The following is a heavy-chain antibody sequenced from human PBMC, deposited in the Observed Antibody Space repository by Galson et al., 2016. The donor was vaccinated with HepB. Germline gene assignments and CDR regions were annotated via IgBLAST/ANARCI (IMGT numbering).Heavy chain of an antibody. J-gene: IGHJ4*02. CDR1: GDSISSGGYS. V-gene: IGHV4-30-2*01. Sequence: VSGDSISSGGYSWSWIRQPPGKGLEWIGYIYHSGRANYNPSLKSRVTMSVDKSKNNFSLNLNSVTAADTAAYYCARVPPATWYGDLDSWGPGTLVTVSS. CDR3: ARVPPATWYGDLDS. CDR2: IYHSGRA. D-gene: IGHD3-10*01.